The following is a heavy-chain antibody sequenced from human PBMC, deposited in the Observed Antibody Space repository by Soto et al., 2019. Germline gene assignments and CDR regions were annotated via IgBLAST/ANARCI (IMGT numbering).Heavy chain of an antibody. V-gene: IGHV1-3*01. Sequence: GASVKVSCKASGYTFTSYAMHWVRQAPGQRLEWMGWINAGNGNTKYSQKFQGRVTITRDTSASTAYMELSSLRSEDTAVYYCARDRGCSSTSRYSNTYYYYYGMDVWGQGTTVTVSS. D-gene: IGHD2-2*01. CDR1: GYTFTSYA. CDR2: INAGNGNT. CDR3: ARDRGCSSTSRYSNTYYYYYGMDV. J-gene: IGHJ6*02.